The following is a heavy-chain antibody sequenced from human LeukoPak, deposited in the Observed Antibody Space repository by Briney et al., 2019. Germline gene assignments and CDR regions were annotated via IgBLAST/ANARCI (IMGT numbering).Heavy chain of an antibody. J-gene: IGHJ4*02. Sequence: GGSLRLSCVASGFTFSSYSMNWVRQSPGQGLEWVSYISSSSNTIYYADSVKGRFTISRDNANNSLYLQMNSLRAEDRAVYYCARDGFDFWSGYPTTVDYWGQGTLVTVSS. CDR1: GFTFSSYS. D-gene: IGHD3-3*01. CDR3: ARDGFDFWSGYPTTVDY. CDR2: ISSSSNTI. V-gene: IGHV3-48*01.